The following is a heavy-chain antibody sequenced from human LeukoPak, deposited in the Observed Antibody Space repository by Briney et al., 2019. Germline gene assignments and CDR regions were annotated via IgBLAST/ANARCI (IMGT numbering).Heavy chain of an antibody. D-gene: IGHD1-26*01. CDR2: IYPGDSDT. J-gene: IGHJ3*02. V-gene: IGHV5-51*01. Sequence: GESLKISCQGSGYTFSSNWIGWVRQMPGKGLEWMGIIYPGDSDTRYSPSFQGQVTISADKSSSTAYLQWSSLKASDTAMYYCARHRVGIYSRNHAFDTWGQGTMVTVSS. CDR3: ARHRVGIYSRNHAFDT. CDR1: GYTFSSNW.